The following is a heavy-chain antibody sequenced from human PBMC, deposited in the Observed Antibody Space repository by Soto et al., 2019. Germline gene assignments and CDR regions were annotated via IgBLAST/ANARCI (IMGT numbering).Heavy chain of an antibody. CDR1: GFTFSSYA. V-gene: IGHV3-30-3*01. J-gene: IGHJ3*02. CDR2: ISYDGSNK. CDR3: ASLCAWVVADHGGAFDI. D-gene: IGHD2-2*01. Sequence: PGGSLRLSCAASGFTFSSYAMYWVRQAPGKGLEWVAVISYDGSNKYYADSVKGRFTISRDNSKNTLYLQMNSLRAEDTAVYYCASLCAWVVADHGGAFDIWGQGTMVTVSS.